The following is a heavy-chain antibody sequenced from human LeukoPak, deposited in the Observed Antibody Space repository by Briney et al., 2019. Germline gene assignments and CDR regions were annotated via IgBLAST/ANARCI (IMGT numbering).Heavy chain of an antibody. CDR3: AAVSPHCSSTSCYDY. CDR2: ISAYNGNT. CDR1: GGSFINSA. Sequence: ASVKVSCKASGGSFINSAFSWVRQAPGQGLEWMGWISAYNGNTNYAQKLQGRVTMTTDTSTSTAYMELSSLRSEDTAVYYCAAVSPHCSSTSCYDYWGQGTLVTVSS. D-gene: IGHD2-2*01. J-gene: IGHJ4*02. V-gene: IGHV1-18*01.